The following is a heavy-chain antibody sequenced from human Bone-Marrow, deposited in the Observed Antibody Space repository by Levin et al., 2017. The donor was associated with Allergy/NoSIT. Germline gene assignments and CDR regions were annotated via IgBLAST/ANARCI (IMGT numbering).Heavy chain of an antibody. CDR3: ARSRRYYYGSGSLFNV. Sequence: SETLSLTCAVYGGSFSGYYWSWIRQPPGKGLEWIGEINHSGSTNYNPSLKSRVTISVDTSKNQFSLKLSSVTAADTAVYYCARSRRYYYGSGSLFNVWGQGTLVTVSS. CDR1: GGSFSGYY. V-gene: IGHV4-34*01. J-gene: IGHJ4*02. D-gene: IGHD3-10*01. CDR2: INHSGST.